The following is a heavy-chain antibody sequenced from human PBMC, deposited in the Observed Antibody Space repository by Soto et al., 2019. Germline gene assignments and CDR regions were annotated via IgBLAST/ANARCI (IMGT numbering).Heavy chain of an antibody. CDR1: GGSISSDSYY. D-gene: IGHD5-18*01. CDR2: IYYSGRT. Sequence: QVQLQESGPGLVKPSETLSLTCTVSGGSISSDSYYWSWIRQPPGKGLEWIGYIYYSGRTNYNPSLKSRVTLAVDTSKNQFSLKLISVTAADTAVYYCARAERAEAMVIPSVGHWFHPWGQGVLVAVSS. J-gene: IGHJ5*02. V-gene: IGHV4-61*01. CDR3: ARAERAEAMVIPSVGHWFHP.